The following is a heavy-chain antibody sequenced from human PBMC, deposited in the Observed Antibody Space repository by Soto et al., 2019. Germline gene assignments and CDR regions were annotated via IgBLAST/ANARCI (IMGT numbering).Heavy chain of an antibody. CDR1: GFTFSSYG. J-gene: IGHJ4*02. D-gene: IGHD1-26*01. CDR3: ARDPRWELPDYYFDY. CDR2: IWYDGSNK. Sequence: PGGSLRLSCAASGFTFSSYGMHWVRQAPGKGLEWVAVIWYDGSNKYYADSVKGRFTISRDNSKNTLYLQMNSLRAEDTAVYYCARDPRWELPDYYFDYWGQGTLVTVSS. V-gene: IGHV3-33*01.